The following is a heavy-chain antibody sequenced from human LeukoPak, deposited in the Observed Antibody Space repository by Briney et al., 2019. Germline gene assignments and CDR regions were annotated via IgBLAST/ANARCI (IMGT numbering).Heavy chain of an antibody. CDR3: ARARRIQLWPYYYGMDV. Sequence: GGSLRLSCAASGFTVSSNYMSWVRQGPGERLEWVSVIYSGGSTYYADSVKGRFTISRDNSKNTLYLQMNSLRAEDTAVYYCARARRIQLWPYYYGMDVWGRGTTVTVSS. CDR1: GFTVSSNY. J-gene: IGHJ6*02. V-gene: IGHV3-53*01. CDR2: IYSGGST. D-gene: IGHD5-18*01.